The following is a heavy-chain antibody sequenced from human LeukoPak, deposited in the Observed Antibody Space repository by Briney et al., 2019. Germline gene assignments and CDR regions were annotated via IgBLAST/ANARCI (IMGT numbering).Heavy chain of an antibody. D-gene: IGHD3-16*01. CDR3: ARVYDFAFDI. J-gene: IGHJ3*02. Sequence: PGRSLRLSCAASGFTFSSYAMHWVRRAPGKGLEWVAVISYDGSNKYYADSVKGRFTISRDNSKNTLYLQMNSLRAEDTAVYYCARVYDFAFDIWGQGTMVTVSS. CDR2: ISYDGSNK. CDR1: GFTFSSYA. V-gene: IGHV3-30*01.